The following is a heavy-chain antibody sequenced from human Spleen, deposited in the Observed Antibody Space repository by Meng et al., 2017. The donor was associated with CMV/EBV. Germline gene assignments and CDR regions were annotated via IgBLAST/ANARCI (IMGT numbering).Heavy chain of an antibody. Sequence: ASVKASCKASGYTFSGYYMHWVRQAPGQGLEWMGWINPNSGGTNYAQKFQGRITMIRNTSISTAYMELSSLRSEDTAVYYCARRQASWGQGTLATV. J-gene: IGHJ5*02. CDR1: GYTFSGYY. CDR3: ARRQAS. CDR2: INPNSGGT. V-gene: IGHV1-2*02.